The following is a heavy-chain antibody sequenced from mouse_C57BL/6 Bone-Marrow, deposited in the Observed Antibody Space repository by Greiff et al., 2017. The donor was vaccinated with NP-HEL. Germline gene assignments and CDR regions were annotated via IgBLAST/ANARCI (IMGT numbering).Heavy chain of an antibody. CDR2: IRSKSNNYAT. CDR3: VRHYSPWDY. Sequence: EVKLVVSGGGLVQPKGSLILSCAASGFSFNTYAMNWVRQAPGKGLEWVARIRSKSNNYATYYADSVKDRFTISRDDSESMLYLQMNNLKTEDTAMYYCVRHYSPWDYWSQGTSVTVSS. V-gene: IGHV10-1*01. D-gene: IGHD2-12*01. J-gene: IGHJ4*01. CDR1: GFSFNTYA.